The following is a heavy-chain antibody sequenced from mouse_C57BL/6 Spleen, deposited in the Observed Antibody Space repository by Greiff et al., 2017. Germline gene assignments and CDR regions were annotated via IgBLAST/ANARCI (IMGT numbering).Heavy chain of an antibody. CDR2: IHPNSGST. D-gene: IGHD1-1*01. V-gene: IGHV1-64*01. CDR3: ARSPHYYGSSYEAYYAMDD. J-gene: IGHJ4*01. Sequence: VQLQQPGAELVKPGASVKLSCKASGYTFTSYWMHWVKQRPGQGLEWIGMIHPNSGSTNYNEKFKSKDTLTVDKSSSTAYMQLSSLTSEDSAVYYCARSPHYYGSSYEAYYAMDDWGQGTSVTVSS. CDR1: GYTFTSYW.